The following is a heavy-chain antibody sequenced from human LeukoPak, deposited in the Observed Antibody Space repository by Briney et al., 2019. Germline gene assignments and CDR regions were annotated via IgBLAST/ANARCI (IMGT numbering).Heavy chain of an antibody. CDR3: ASFLVRSSWYFDL. CDR1: GGSVSSVSYY. Sequence: SDTLSLTCTVSGGSVSSVSYYWSWIRQPPGKGLEWIGYIYYSGSTNYNPSLKSRVTISVDTSKNQFSLKLSSVTAADTAVYYCASFLVRSSWYFDLWGRGTLVTVSS. CDR2: IYYSGST. J-gene: IGHJ2*01. V-gene: IGHV4-61*01. D-gene: IGHD2-2*01.